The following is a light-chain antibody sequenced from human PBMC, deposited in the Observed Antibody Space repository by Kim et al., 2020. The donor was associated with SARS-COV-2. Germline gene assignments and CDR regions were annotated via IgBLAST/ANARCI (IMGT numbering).Light chain of an antibody. J-gene: IGKJ4*01. V-gene: IGKV3-20*01. CDR3: QQYGSSPLT. Sequence: SPGEPATLSCRASQSVSYNYLAWYQQRPGQTPRLLIFGGDTRPIGIPDKFSGSGSGTDFTLTISRLEPEDFAVYYCQQYGSSPLTFGGGTKVDIK. CDR2: GGD. CDR1: QSVSYNY.